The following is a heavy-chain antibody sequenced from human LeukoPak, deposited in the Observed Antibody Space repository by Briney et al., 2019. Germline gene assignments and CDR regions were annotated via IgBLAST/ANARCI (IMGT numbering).Heavy chain of an antibody. CDR2: IKQDGSEK. V-gene: IGHV3-7*03. CDR3: AKDRSGRGSSWYVNNWFDP. CDR1: GFTFSSYW. D-gene: IGHD6-13*01. Sequence: GGSLRLSCAASGFTFSSYWMSWVRQAPGKGLEWVANIKQDGSEKYYVDSVKGRFTISRDNSKNTLYLQMNSLRAEDTAVYYCAKDRSGRGSSWYVNNWFDPWGQGTLVTVSS. J-gene: IGHJ5*02.